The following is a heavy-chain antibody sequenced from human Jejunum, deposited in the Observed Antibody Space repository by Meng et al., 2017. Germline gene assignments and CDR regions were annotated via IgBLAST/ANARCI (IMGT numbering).Heavy chain of an antibody. D-gene: IGHD5-12*01. CDR1: GGSITTDW. CDR3: ARGATGTRPFDY. Sequence: QVELGGSGPGLVKPSGTLSLTCAVSGGSITTDWWNWVRQPPGKGLEWIGEIWHSGASNYNPSLRSRVTISVDKSKNQLSLELASLTAADTAVYYCARGATGTRPFDYWGQGTLVTVSS. J-gene: IGHJ4*02. V-gene: IGHV4-4*02. CDR2: IWHSGAS.